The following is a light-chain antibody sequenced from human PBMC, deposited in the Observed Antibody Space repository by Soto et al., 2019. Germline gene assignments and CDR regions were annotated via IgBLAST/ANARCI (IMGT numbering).Light chain of an antibody. CDR2: DVS. CDR1: CSDVGGYNY. J-gene: IGLJ2*01. Sequence: SALTQPASVSGSPGQSITISCTGTCSDVGGYNYVSWYQQHPGKAPKLMIYDVSNRPSGVSNRFSGSKSGNTASLTISGLQAEDEADYYCSSYTSSSTLVVFGGGTKLTVL. CDR3: SSYTSSSTLVV. V-gene: IGLV2-14*01.